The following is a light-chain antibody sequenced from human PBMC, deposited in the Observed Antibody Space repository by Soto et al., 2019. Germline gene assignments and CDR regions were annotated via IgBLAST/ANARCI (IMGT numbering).Light chain of an antibody. CDR3: RKYNGALRS. V-gene: IGKV1-27*01. CDR1: QGISNY. Sequence: DIQMTQSPSSLSASVGDRVTITCRTSQGISNYLAWYQQKPGKVPKLLVYAASTLQSGVPSRSSGSGSGTDFTLTISSLQPEDGATYYGRKYNGALRSFGGGTKVEIK. J-gene: IGKJ4*01. CDR2: AAS.